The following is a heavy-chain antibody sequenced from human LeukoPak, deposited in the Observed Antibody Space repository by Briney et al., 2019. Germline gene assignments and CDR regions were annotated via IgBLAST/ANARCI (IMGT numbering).Heavy chain of an antibody. J-gene: IGHJ4*02. CDR1: GGSIRSDY. CDR3: ARGTASYGSGSYLFDY. CDR2: VYQTGSA. Sequence: PSETLSLTCTVSGGSIRSDYWSWIRQPPGKGLEWIGHVYQTGSAKYNPSLKSRVTISIDTSKNQFSLKLSSVTAADTAVYYCARGTASYGSGSYLFDYWGQGTLVTVSS. D-gene: IGHD3-10*01. V-gene: IGHV4-59*12.